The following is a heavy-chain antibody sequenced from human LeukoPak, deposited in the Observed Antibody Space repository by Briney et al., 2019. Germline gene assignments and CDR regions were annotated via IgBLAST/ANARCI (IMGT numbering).Heavy chain of an antibody. CDR1: GFTFSSYN. Sequence: GGSLRLSCAASGFTFSSYNMNWVRQAPGKGLEWVSLIYSGGSTYYADSVKGRFTISRDNSKNTLYLQMNSLRAEDTAVYYCARRAGGYSHPYDYWGQGTLVTVSS. CDR3: ARRAGGYSHPYDY. CDR2: IYSGGST. D-gene: IGHD4-23*01. V-gene: IGHV3-53*01. J-gene: IGHJ4*02.